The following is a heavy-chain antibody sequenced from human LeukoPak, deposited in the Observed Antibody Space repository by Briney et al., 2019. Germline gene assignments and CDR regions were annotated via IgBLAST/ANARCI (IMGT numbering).Heavy chain of an antibody. J-gene: IGHJ6*02. Sequence: GASVKVSCKASGYTFTGYYMHWVRQAPGQALEWMGWINPNSGGTNYAQKFQGRVTMTRDTSISTAYMELSRLRSDDTAVYYCARDRRYSSSWYEYYYYGMDVWGQGTTVTVSS. CDR3: ARDRRYSSSWYEYYYYGMDV. CDR1: GYTFTGYY. D-gene: IGHD6-13*01. CDR2: INPNSGGT. V-gene: IGHV1-2*02.